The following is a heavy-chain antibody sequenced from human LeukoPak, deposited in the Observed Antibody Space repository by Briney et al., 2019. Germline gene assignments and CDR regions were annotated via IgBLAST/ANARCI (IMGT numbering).Heavy chain of an antibody. V-gene: IGHV4-34*01. CDR3: TRLVVYTFDS. CDR2: IYHNGST. D-gene: IGHD2-2*01. CDR1: GGSFSGYY. Sequence: SETLSLTCAVYGGSFSGYYWSWIRQPPGKGLEWIGYIYHNGSTYYNPSLKSRVTISVDRSKNQFSLKLSSVTAADTAIYYCTRLVVYTFDSWGQGTLVTVSS. J-gene: IGHJ4*02.